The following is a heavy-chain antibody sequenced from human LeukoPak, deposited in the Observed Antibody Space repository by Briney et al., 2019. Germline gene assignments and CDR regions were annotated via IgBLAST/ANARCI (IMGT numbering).Heavy chain of an antibody. CDR1: GGSISGYY. V-gene: IGHV4-59*01. Sequence: KTSEILSLTCTVSGGSISGYYWSWSRQPAGKGVEWIGNLYYMRGAWYKSSLKSRVTTSVDTSRNEFSLKLSSVTAADTAVYYCARAGGVKTAALDLDYWGQGTLVTVSS. J-gene: IGHJ4*02. D-gene: IGHD6-25*01. CDR3: ARAGGVKTAALDLDY. CDR2: LYYMRGA.